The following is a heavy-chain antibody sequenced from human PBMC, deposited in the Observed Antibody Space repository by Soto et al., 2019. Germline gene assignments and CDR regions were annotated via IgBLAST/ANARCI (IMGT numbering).Heavy chain of an antibody. CDR1: GFTFSSYA. J-gene: IGHJ4*02. CDR3: AKDRRYSSSFADFDY. D-gene: IGHD6-6*01. Sequence: GGSLRLSCAASGFTFSSYAMSWVRQAPGKGLEWVSAISGSGGSTYYADSVKGRFTISRDNSKNTLYLQMNSLRAEDMAVYYCAKDRRYSSSFADFDYWGQGTLVTVSS. V-gene: IGHV3-23*01. CDR2: ISGSGGST.